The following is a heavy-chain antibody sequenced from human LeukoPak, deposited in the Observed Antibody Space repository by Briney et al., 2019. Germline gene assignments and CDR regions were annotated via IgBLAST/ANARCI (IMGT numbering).Heavy chain of an antibody. D-gene: IGHD1-26*01. CDR2: IYTSGST. V-gene: IGHV4-61*02. J-gene: IGHJ4*02. Sequence: PSQILSLTCTVSGGSISSGSYYWSWIRQPAGKGLEWIGRIYTSGSTNYNPSLKSRVTISVDTSKNQFSLKLSSVTAADTAVYYCARDVGATTAFDYWGQGTLVTVSS. CDR3: ARDVGATTAFDY. CDR1: GGSISSGSYY.